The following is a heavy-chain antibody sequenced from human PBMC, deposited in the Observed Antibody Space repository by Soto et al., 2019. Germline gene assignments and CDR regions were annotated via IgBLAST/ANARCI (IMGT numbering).Heavy chain of an antibody. V-gene: IGHV3-30*18. D-gene: IGHD1-26*01. CDR1: GFTLTNNG. CDR2: ISSDGSSY. Sequence: QVQLLESGGGVVQPGRSLRLSCVASGFTLTNNGMHWVRQAPGQGLEWVAVISSDGSSYYYGDSVRGRFTISRDTSKNXXXXXXXSLTTADTAVYYCAKDRGLAESGTWSHYYYGMDVWGQGTSVTVS. J-gene: IGHJ6*02. CDR3: AKDRGLAESGTWSHYYYGMDV.